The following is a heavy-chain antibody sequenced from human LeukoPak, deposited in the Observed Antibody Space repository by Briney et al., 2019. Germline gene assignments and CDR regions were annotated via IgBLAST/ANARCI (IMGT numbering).Heavy chain of an antibody. D-gene: IGHD1-14*01. Sequence: GESLKISCEGSGYSFASYWIGWVRQMPGKGLEWMGIIYPGDSDTRYSPSFQGQVTISADKSIATAYLQWSSLKASDTAMYYCARVFSTRPGIPDAYYYYYGMDVWGQGTTVTVSS. J-gene: IGHJ6*02. CDR1: GYSFASYW. CDR2: IYPGDSDT. V-gene: IGHV5-51*01. CDR3: ARVFSTRPGIPDAYYYYYGMDV.